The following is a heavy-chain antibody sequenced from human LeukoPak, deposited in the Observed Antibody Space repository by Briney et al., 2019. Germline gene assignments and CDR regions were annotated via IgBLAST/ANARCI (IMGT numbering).Heavy chain of an antibody. D-gene: IGHD3-10*01. V-gene: IGHV4-4*02. CDR3: ARVRFRRGITMVRGVTSSYFDY. CDR1: GGSISSSNW. J-gene: IGHJ4*02. Sequence: SETLSLTCAVSGGSISSSNWWSWVRQPPGKGLEWIGEIYHSGSTNYNPSLKSRVTISVDTSKNQFSLKLSSVTAADTAVYYCARVRFRRGITMVRGVTSSYFDYWGQGTLVTVSS. CDR2: IYHSGST.